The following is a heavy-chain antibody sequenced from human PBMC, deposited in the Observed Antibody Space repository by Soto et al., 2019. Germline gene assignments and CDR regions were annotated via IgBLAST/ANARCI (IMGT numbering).Heavy chain of an antibody. CDR1: GGSITSVNHY. CDR2: IFDRGTT. J-gene: IGHJ4*02. CDR3: AREVAGTGAFDY. V-gene: IGHV4-31*02. D-gene: IGHD2-8*02. Sequence: QVQLEQSGPGLVKPSQTLSLTCDISGGSITSVNHYWSWIRQSPGEGLEWIGYIFDRGTTHYNPSLKGRVTITGDSSQTQFSLTLPSVTVADTAVYYCAREVAGTGAFDYWGRGTPVTVSS.